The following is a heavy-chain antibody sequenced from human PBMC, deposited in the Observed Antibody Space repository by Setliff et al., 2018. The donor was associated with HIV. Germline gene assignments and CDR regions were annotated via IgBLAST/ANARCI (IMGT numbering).Heavy chain of an antibody. V-gene: IGHV5-51*01. CDR3: ARQTSRYITLSPPDY. Sequence: GESLKISCKGSGYGFSNYLLAWVRQTPGKGLELMGIIYPGDSDTTYSPSFQGQVTFSAKKSINTAYLQWGSLKASDTGIYFCARQTSRYITLSPPDYWGQGTLVTVSS. CDR2: IYPGDSDT. CDR1: GYGFSNYL. J-gene: IGHJ4*02. D-gene: IGHD3-9*01.